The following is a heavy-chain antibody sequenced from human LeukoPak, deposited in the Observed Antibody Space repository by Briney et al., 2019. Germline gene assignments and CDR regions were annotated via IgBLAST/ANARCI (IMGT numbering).Heavy chain of an antibody. V-gene: IGHV4-61*02. CDR2: FSITGST. D-gene: IGHD3-16*01. J-gene: IGHJ5*02. CDR3: VRGFHP. CDR1: GDSISIGNYY. Sequence: PSQTLSLTCTVSGDSISIGNYYWSWMRQPAGRGLEWIVRFSITGSTDYNPSLKSRVTISVDTSKNQFSLRLTSVTAADTAVYYCVRGFHPWGQGTLVTVSS.